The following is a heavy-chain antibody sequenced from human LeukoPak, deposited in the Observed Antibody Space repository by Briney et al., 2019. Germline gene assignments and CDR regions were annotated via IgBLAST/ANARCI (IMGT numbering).Heavy chain of an antibody. Sequence: SETLSLTCTVSGYSLSTSTYYWGWVRQPPGKGLEWIGYIYYSGSTNYNPSLKSRVTISVDTSKNQFSLKLSSVTAADTAVYYCASGAYSSGWSPLVFDYWGQGTLVTVSS. D-gene: IGHD6-19*01. CDR2: IYYSGST. V-gene: IGHV4-61*01. CDR3: ASGAYSSGWSPLVFDY. J-gene: IGHJ4*02. CDR1: GYSLSTSTYY.